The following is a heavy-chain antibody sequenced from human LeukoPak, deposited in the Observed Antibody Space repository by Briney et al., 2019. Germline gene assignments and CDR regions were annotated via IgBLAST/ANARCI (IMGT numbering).Heavy chain of an antibody. CDR2: INYSGST. CDR3: ARGHRGLGKVVPAAIGY. D-gene: IGHD2-2*02. CDR1: GGSISSSSYY. J-gene: IGHJ4*02. V-gene: IGHV4-39*01. Sequence: SETLSLTCTVSGGSISSSSYYWGWIRQPPGKGLEWIGSINYSGSTYYNPSLPSLKSRVTISVDTSKNQFSLKLSSVTAADTAVYYCARGHRGLGKVVPAAIGYWGQGTLVTVSS.